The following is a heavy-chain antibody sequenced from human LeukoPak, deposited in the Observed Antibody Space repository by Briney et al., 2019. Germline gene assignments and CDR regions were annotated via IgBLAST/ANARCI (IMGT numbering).Heavy chain of an antibody. D-gene: IGHD2-2*01. V-gene: IGHV3-21*01. Sequence: GGFLRLSCAASGFTFSSYSMNWVRQAPGKGLEWVSSISGFSSYIYYASSLEGRFTISRDNAENSLYLQMNSLRAEDTAVYYCARDSEDCSSNSCPSDHWGQGALVTVSS. CDR3: ARDSEDCSSNSCPSDH. J-gene: IGHJ4*02. CDR2: ISGFSSYI. CDR1: GFTFSSYS.